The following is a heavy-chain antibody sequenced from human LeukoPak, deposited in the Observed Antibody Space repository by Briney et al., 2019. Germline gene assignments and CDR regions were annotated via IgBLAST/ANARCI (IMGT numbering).Heavy chain of an antibody. CDR2: INHSGST. CDR1: GGSFSGYY. CDR3: ARGYYYDSSGYYDY. D-gene: IGHD3-22*01. J-gene: IGHJ4*02. V-gene: IGHV4-34*01. Sequence: SETLSLTCAVYGGSFSGYYWSWIRQPPGRGLEWIGEINHSGSTNYNPSLKSRVTISVDTSKNQFSLKLSSVTAADTAVYYCARGYYYDSSGYYDYWGQGTLVTVSS.